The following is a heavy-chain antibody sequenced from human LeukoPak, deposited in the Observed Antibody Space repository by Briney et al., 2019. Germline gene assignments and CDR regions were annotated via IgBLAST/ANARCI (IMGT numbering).Heavy chain of an antibody. CDR1: GFSFSTYT. V-gene: IGHV3-23*01. J-gene: IGHJ4*02. D-gene: IGHD3-22*01. CDR2: INGRGDST. CDR3: AKDPSYYYDNSGYYSFDY. Sequence: PGGSLRLSCAASGFSFSTYTMNWVRQAPGKGLEWVSAINGRGDSTFYADSVKGQFTISRDNSKSTVYLQMNSLRAEDTAVYYCAKDPSYYYDNSGYYSFDYWGQGTLVTVSS.